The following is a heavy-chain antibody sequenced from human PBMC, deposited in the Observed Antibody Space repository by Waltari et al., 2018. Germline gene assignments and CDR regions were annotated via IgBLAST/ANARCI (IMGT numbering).Heavy chain of an antibody. CDR3: ATRGYLGGSFDY. CDR2: IYYSGST. V-gene: IGHV4-31*03. J-gene: IGHJ4*02. Sequence: QVQLQESGPGLVKPSQTLSLTCTVSGGSISSGGYNWSWIRQHPGKGLEWIGYIYYSGSTYYNPSLKSRVTISVDTSKNQFSLKLSSVTAADTAVYYCATRGYLGGSFDYWGQGTLVTVSS. D-gene: IGHD3-22*01. CDR1: GGSISSGGYN.